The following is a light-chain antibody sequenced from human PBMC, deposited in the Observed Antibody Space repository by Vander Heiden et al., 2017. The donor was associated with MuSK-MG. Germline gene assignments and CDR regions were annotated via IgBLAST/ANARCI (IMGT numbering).Light chain of an antibody. Sequence: QSVLTQPPSASGTPGQRVTIPCSGSISNIGSNYVYWYQQFPGTAPKLLIYRNDQRPSGVPDRFSGSKSGTSASLAISGLWSEDEADYDCAAWDGGLSGPGFGGGTKLTVL. CDR2: RND. CDR1: ISNIGSNY. V-gene: IGLV1-47*03. J-gene: IGLJ3*02. CDR3: AAWDGGLSGPG.